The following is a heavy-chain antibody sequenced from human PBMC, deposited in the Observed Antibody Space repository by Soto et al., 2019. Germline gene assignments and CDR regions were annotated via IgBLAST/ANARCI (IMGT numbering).Heavy chain of an antibody. V-gene: IGHV1-24*01. CDR2: FDPEDGET. D-gene: IGHD5-12*01. CDR1: GYTLTELS. Sequence: GASVKVSCKVSGYTLTELSMHWVRQAPGKGLEWMGGFDPEDGETIYAQKFQGRVTMTEDTSTDTAYMELSSLRSEDTAVYYCATDLGVEISGYDFGRYFDYWGQGTLVTVSS. CDR3: ATDLGVEISGYDFGRYFDY. J-gene: IGHJ4*02.